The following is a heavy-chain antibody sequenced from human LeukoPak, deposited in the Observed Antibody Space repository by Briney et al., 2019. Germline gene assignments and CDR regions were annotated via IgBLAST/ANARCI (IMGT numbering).Heavy chain of an antibody. V-gene: IGHV4-38-2*02. CDR2: INHSGST. D-gene: IGHD1-26*01. CDR1: GYSISSGYY. Sequence: PSETLSLTCTVSGYSISSGYYWSWIRQPPGKGLEWIGEINHSGSTNYNPSLKSRVTISVDTSKNQFSLKLSSVTAADTAVYYCARGSARGRWGQKLNWFDPWGQGTLVTVSS. CDR3: ARGSARGRWGQKLNWFDP. J-gene: IGHJ5*02.